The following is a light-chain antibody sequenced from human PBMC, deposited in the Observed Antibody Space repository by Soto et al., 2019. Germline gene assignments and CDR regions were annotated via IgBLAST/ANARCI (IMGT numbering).Light chain of an antibody. CDR2: AAS. CDR1: QSISSY. V-gene: IGKV1-39*01. Sequence: DIQMTQSPSSLSASVGDRVTITCRASQSISSYLNWYQQKPGKAPKLLIYAASSLQSGVPSRFSGSGSGTDFILTISSLQPEDFATYYCQQSYSTLLTFGGGTKVEIE. CDR3: QQSYSTLLT. J-gene: IGKJ4*01.